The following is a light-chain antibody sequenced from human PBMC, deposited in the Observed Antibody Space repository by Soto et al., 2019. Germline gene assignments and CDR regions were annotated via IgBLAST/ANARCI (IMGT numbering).Light chain of an antibody. CDR2: DIN. CDR1: SSDVGNYIF. Sequence: QSALTQPASVSGSPGQSITISCTGTSSDVGNYIFVSWYRQHPGKAPKLIIYDINNRPSGVSNRFSGSKSGNTASLTISGLQAEDEDDYYCVSYTTSASYVFGTGTKVTVL. CDR3: VSYTTSASYV. V-gene: IGLV2-14*01. J-gene: IGLJ1*01.